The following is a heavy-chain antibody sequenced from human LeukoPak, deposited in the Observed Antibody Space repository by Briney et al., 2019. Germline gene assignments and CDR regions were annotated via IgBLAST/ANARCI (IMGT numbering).Heavy chain of an antibody. D-gene: IGHD1-26*01. J-gene: IGHJ3*02. V-gene: IGHV4-39*07. CDR3: AREIVGATPGAFDI. Sequence: TSETLSLTCVVSGGSISSSSSYWGWIRQPPGKGLEWIGSIYYSGSTYYNPSLKSRVTISVDTSKNQFSLKLSSVTAADTAVYYCAREIVGATPGAFDIWGQGTMVTVSS. CDR1: GGSISSSSSY. CDR2: IYYSGST.